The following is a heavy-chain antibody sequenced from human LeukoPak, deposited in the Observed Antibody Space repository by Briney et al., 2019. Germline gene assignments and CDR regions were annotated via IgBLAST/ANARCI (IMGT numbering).Heavy chain of an antibody. V-gene: IGHV5-51*01. J-gene: IGHJ5*02. Sequence: GESLKISCKHSEYSFPNYCIGWVRQMPGKGLEWMGIIYPDDSDTRYSPSFQGQVTISADKSISTAYLQWSSLKASDTAMYYCARHVYYDILTGYKFDPWGQGTLVTVSS. CDR1: EYSFPNYC. CDR3: ARHVYYDILTGYKFDP. D-gene: IGHD3-9*01. CDR2: IYPDDSDT.